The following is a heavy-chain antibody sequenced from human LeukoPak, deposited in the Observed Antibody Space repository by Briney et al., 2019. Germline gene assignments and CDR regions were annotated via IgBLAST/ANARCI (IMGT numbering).Heavy chain of an antibody. V-gene: IGHV3-66*01. CDR1: GFTFSSYG. CDR2: IYSGGSA. J-gene: IGHJ4*02. CDR3: ARDDSYGLDY. Sequence: GGSLRLSCAASGFTFSSYGMSWVRQAPGKGLEWVSVIYSGGSAYYADSVKGRFTISRDNSKNTLYLQMNSLRVEDTAVYYCARDDSYGLDYWGQGTRVTVSS. D-gene: IGHD5-18*01.